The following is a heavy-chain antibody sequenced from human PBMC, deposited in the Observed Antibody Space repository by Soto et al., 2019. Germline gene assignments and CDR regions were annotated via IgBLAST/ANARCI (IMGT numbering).Heavy chain of an antibody. CDR3: ARVYHNNALDL. Sequence: QVQLVESGGGVVQPGRSLRLSCAASGFTFSSYGMHWVRQAPGKGLEWVAVIWYDGSKEYYADSVKGRFTISRDDSKNTLYLQMNSLRDEDTATYYCARVYHNNALDLWGQGTMVTVSS. CDR2: IWYDGSKE. J-gene: IGHJ3*01. CDR1: GFTFSSYG. D-gene: IGHD2-2*01. V-gene: IGHV3-33*01.